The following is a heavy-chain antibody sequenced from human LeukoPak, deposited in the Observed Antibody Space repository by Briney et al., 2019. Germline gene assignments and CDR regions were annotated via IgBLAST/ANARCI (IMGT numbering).Heavy chain of an antibody. J-gene: IGHJ4*02. CDR3: ARKVMVRGVIIFDY. V-gene: IGHV4-59*01. Sequence: SETLSLTCTVSGGSISSYYWSWIRQTPGKGLEWVGYIYYSGSTNYNPSLKSRVTISVDTSKNQFSLKLSSVTAADTAVYYCARKVMVRGVIIFDYWGQGTLVTVSS. D-gene: IGHD3-10*01. CDR1: GGSISSYY. CDR2: IYYSGST.